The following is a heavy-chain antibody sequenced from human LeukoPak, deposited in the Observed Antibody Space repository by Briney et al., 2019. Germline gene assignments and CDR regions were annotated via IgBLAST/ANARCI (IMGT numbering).Heavy chain of an antibody. CDR3: ARQRGQLGAFDI. CDR1: GGSISSSSYS. D-gene: IGHD6-13*01. J-gene: IGHJ3*02. CDR2: IYYSGST. Sequence: SETLSLTCTVSGGSISSSSYSWGWIRQPPGKGLEWIGSIYYSGSTYYNPSLKSRVTISVDTSKNQFSLKLSSVTAADTAVYYCARQRGQLGAFDIWGQGTMVTVSS. V-gene: IGHV4-39*01.